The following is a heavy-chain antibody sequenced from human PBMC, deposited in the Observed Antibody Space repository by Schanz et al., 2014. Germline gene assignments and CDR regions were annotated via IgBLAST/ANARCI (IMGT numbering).Heavy chain of an antibody. J-gene: IGHJ4*02. CDR1: GFTFNDYW. CDR2: INSDGRST. V-gene: IGHV3-74*01. CDR3: ARGRSLGWCDY. Sequence: EVQLVESGGGFVQPGGSLRLSCAASGFTFNDYWMHWVRQAPGKGLVWVSRINSDGRSTNYADSVKGRFSISRDNARNTLHLQMDSLRDEDTAVYYCARGRSLGWCDYWGQGTLVTVSS. D-gene: IGHD2-21*01.